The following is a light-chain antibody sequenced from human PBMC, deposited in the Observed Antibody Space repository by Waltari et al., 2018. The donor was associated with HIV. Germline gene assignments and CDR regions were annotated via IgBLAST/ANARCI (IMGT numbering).Light chain of an antibody. J-gene: IGLJ3*02. Sequence: TLTCGLNSGSVSTTSFPSWYQQTPGQAPRTLIYSTNIRSSGVPDRFSGSILGNKAALTITGAQADDESDYYCLVHMGHGAWVFGGGTKLTVL. CDR1: SGSVSTTSF. CDR2: STN. V-gene: IGLV8-61*01. CDR3: LVHMGHGAWV.